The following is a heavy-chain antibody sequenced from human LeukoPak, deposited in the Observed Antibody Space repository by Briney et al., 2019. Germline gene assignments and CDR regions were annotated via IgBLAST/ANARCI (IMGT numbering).Heavy chain of an antibody. J-gene: IGHJ4*02. V-gene: IGHV1-2*02. CDR1: GYTFTGYF. CDR3: ARVHATGYFSLDLGY. CDR2: INPNTGGT. Sequence: ASVKVSCKASGYTFTGYFMHWVRQAPGQGLDWMGWINPNTGGTKYAQKFQGRVTMTRDTSIGTAYMELSTVTSDGTAVYFCARVHATGYFSLDLGYWGQGTLVTVSS. D-gene: IGHD3-9*01.